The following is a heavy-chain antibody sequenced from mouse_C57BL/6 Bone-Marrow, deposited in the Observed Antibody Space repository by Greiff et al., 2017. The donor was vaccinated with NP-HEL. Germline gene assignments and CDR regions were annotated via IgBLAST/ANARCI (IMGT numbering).Heavy chain of an antibody. Sequence: EVQLQQSGAELVRPGASVMLSCTATGFNIKDDFSHWVKQRPEQVLEWIGRIDPENGDTEYASKFQGKATITADTSSNTAYLQLSRLTSEDTSVYYCTAYGNPFYAMDYWGKETSVTVSS. CDR1: GFNIKDDF. D-gene: IGHD2-1*01. CDR3: TAYGNPFYAMDY. J-gene: IGHJ4*01. V-gene: IGHV14-4*01. CDR2: IDPENGDT.